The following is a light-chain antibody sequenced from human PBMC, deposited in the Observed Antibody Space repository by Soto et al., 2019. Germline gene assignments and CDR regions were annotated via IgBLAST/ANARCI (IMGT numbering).Light chain of an antibody. CDR2: YDN. CDR3: AAWDDSLNGRV. J-gene: IGLJ1*01. V-gene: IGLV1-44*01. Sequence: QSVLTQPPSASGTPGQRVTISCSGSNSNIGSNTVNWYQQLPGTAPKLLIYYDNLRPSGVPDRISGSKSGTSACLAISGLQSDDEADYYCAAWDDSLNGRVFGTGTKVTVL. CDR1: NSNIGSNT.